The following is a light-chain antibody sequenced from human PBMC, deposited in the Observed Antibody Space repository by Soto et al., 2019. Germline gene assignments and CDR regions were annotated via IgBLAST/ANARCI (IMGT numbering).Light chain of an antibody. CDR1: SSDVGGYGY. CDR2: EVS. CDR3: TSYTSSSARV. V-gene: IGLV2-14*01. Sequence: SALTQPASVSGSPGQSITISCTGTSSDVGGYGYVSWYQQHPGKAPKLIIYEVSNRPSGISNRFSGSKSGNTASLTISGLQAEDEADYYCTSYTSSSARVFGSGTKVTVL. J-gene: IGLJ1*01.